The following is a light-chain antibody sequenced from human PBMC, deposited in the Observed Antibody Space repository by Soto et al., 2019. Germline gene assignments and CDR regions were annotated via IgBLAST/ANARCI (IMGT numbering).Light chain of an antibody. CDR1: QSFGSL. Sequence: DIQMTQSTSTLSASVGDRVTITCLASQSFGSLLAWYQQKPGKAPKLLIYDVSSLENGVPGRFSGSGSGTEFTLTISCLQPDDYATYYCQQYNSSPSTCGQGTKVDIK. J-gene: IGKJ2*02. CDR3: QQYNSSPST. CDR2: DVS. V-gene: IGKV1-5*01.